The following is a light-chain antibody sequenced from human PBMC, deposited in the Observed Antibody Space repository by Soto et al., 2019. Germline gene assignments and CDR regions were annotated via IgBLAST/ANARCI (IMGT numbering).Light chain of an antibody. CDR3: QQTYSTPVT. J-gene: IGKJ4*01. Sequence: DIQMTQSPRSLSASVGDRVTITCRASQSIINYLNWYQQKPGKAPKVLIYNASSLQSGVPSRFSGRRSGTDFTLTISSLQPEDFETYYCQQTYSTPVTFGGGTNADIK. V-gene: IGKV1-39*01. CDR1: QSIINY. CDR2: NAS.